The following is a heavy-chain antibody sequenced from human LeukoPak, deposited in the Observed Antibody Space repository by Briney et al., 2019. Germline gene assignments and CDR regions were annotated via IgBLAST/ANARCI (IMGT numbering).Heavy chain of an antibody. J-gene: IGHJ4*02. CDR1: GFTFSDYS. Sequence: PGESLRLSCAASGFTFSDYSMNWVRQAPGKGLEWVSYIDGSGDTIYYADSVKGRFTISRDNAKNSPDLQMNSLRDEDTAVYYCSRRFDCWGQGTLVTVSS. V-gene: IGHV3-48*02. CDR2: IDGSGDTI. CDR3: SRRFDC.